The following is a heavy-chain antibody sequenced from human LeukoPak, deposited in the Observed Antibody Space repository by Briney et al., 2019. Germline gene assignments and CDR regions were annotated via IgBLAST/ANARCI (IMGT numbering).Heavy chain of an antibody. CDR1: GGSISSYY. D-gene: IGHD6-19*01. Sequence: PSETLSLTCTVSGGSISSYYWSWIRQPPGKGLEWIGYIYYSGSTNYNPSLKSRVTISVDTSKNQFSLKLSSVTAADTAVYYCARGAPYSSGWAFDYWGQGTLVTVSS. CDR2: IYYSGST. J-gene: IGHJ4*02. CDR3: ARGAPYSSGWAFDY. V-gene: IGHV4-59*01.